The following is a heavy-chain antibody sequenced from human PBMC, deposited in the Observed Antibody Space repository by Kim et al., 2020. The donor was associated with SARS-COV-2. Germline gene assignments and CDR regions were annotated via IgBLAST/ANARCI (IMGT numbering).Heavy chain of an antibody. D-gene: IGHD2-15*01. J-gene: IGHJ4*02. Sequence: GGSLRLSCAASGFTFSSYDMHWVRQATGKGLEWVSAIGTAGDTYYPGSVKGRFTISRENAKNSLYLQMNSLRAGDTAVYYCARDPGYCSGGSCYDYWGQGTLVTVSS. CDR3: ARDPGYCSGGSCYDY. V-gene: IGHV3-13*01. CDR2: IGTAGDT. CDR1: GFTFSSYD.